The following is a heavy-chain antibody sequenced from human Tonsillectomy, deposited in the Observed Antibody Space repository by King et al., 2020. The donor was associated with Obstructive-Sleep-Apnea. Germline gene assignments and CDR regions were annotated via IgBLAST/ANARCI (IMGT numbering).Heavy chain of an antibody. Sequence: VQLVESGGGLVQPGGSLRLSCAASGFTFSSYAMGWVRQAPGKGLEWVAVISASGGRTYYADSVKGRFTISTDNSKNTLYLQLNSLRAEETDVYYCAKEHGPAATRPYDYWGQGTLGTVSP. V-gene: IGHV3-23*04. J-gene: IGHJ4*02. CDR2: ISASGGRT. CDR1: GFTFSSYA. CDR3: AKEHGPAATRPYDY. D-gene: IGHD2-2*01.